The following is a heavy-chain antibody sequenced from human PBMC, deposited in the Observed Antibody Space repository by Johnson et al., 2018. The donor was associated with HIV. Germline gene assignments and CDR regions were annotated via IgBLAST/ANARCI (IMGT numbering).Heavy chain of an antibody. CDR2: ISRSGSTI. V-gene: IGHV3-11*04. J-gene: IGHJ3*02. Sequence: QMLLVESGGGLVQPGGSLRLSCAASGFTFSDYYMTWIRQAPGKGLEWVSYISRSGSTIYYADSVKGRFTISRDNAKNSLYLQMNSLRAEDTAVYYCAREKWGALGVDAFDIWGQGTMVTVSS. D-gene: IGHD3-16*01. CDR3: AREKWGALGVDAFDI. CDR1: GFTFSDYY.